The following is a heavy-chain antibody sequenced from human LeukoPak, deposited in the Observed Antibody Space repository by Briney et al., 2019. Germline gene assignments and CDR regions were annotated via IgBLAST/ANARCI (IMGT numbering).Heavy chain of an antibody. CDR2: VYYSGST. Sequence: PSETLSLTCAVYGGSFSGYYWSWIRQPPGKGLEWIGYVYYSGSTKYNPSLKSRVTISVDTSKNQFSLKLSSVTAADTAVYYCARRRRGSYFDYWGQGTLVTVSS. J-gene: IGHJ4*02. D-gene: IGHD1-26*01. CDR3: ARRRRGSYFDY. V-gene: IGHV4-59*08. CDR1: GGSFSGYY.